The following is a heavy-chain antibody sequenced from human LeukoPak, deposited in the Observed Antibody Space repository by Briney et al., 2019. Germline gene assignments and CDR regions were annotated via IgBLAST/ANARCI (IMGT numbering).Heavy chain of an antibody. D-gene: IGHD1-1*01. J-gene: IGHJ6*02. CDR1: GGSISSYY. CDR2: IYYSGST. Sequence: SETLSLTCTVSGGSISSYYGSWIRQPPGKGLEWIGYIYYSGSTNYNPSLKSRVTISVDTSKNQFSLKLSSVTAADTAVYYCARAVPGAWDYYGMDVWGQGTTVTVSS. CDR3: ARAVPGAWDYYGMDV. V-gene: IGHV4-59*01.